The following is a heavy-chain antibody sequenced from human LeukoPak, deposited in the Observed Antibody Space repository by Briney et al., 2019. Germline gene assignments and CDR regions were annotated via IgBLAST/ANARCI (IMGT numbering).Heavy chain of an antibody. CDR2: VRSKVDNYAT. J-gene: IGHJ4*02. CDR1: GFTVSSNY. V-gene: IGHV3-73*01. Sequence: GGSLRLSCAASGFTVSSNYMSWVRQASGKGLEWVGHVRSKVDNYATAYGASVKGRFTISRDDSKNTAYLQMNSLGTEDTAVYYCSRQVASVHDYWGQGTLVTVSS. D-gene: IGHD2-15*01. CDR3: SRQVASVHDY.